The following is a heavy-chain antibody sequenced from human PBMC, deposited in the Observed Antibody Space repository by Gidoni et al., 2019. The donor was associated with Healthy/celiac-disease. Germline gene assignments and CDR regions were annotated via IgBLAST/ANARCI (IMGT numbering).Heavy chain of an antibody. D-gene: IGHD3-10*01. CDR2: INPSGGST. CDR3: AREGLWFGELGGEFDY. Sequence: QVQLVQSGAEVKKPGASVKVSCKASGYTFTSYYMHWVRQAPGQGLEWMGIINPSGGSTSYAQKFQGRVTMTRDTSTSTVYMELSSLRSEDTAVYYCAREGLWFGELGGEFDYWGQGTLVTVSS. J-gene: IGHJ4*02. CDR1: GYTFTSYY. V-gene: IGHV1-46*01.